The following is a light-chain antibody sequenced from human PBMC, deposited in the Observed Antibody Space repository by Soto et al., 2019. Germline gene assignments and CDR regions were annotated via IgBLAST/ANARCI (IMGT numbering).Light chain of an antibody. J-gene: IGLJ3*02. CDR3: CSYAGSFTYWV. CDR1: SSDIGGYNF. CDR2: DVN. V-gene: IGLV2-11*01. Sequence: QSALTQPRSVSGSPGQSVTMSCTGTSSDIGGYNFVSWYQHHPGKAPKVMIYDVNQRPSGVPDRFSGSKSGNTASLTSSGLQTEDVADYYCCSYAGSFTYWVFGGVTNLTVL.